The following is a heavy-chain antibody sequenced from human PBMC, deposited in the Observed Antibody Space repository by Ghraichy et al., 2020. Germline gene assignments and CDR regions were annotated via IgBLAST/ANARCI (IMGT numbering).Heavy chain of an antibody. CDR1: GFTFSSYA. CDR2: ITTSGGTT. D-gene: IGHD6-25*01. Sequence: GGSLRLSCAASGFTFSSYAMAWVRQAPGKGLEWVSTITTSGGTTYYADSVKGRFTLSRDNSRNTLYLQMSSLRAEDTAIYYCAKHRSRAAYDYWGQGTLVTVSA. J-gene: IGHJ4*02. CDR3: AKHRSRAAYDY. V-gene: IGHV3-23*01.